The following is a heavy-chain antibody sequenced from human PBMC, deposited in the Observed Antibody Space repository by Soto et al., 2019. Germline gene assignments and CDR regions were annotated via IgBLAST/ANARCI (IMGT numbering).Heavy chain of an antibody. CDR2: IYDSGST. D-gene: IGHD6-13*01. CDR1: GGSISSSY. Sequence: SETLSLTCTVSGGSISSSYWSWIRQPPGKGLEWIGYIYDSGSTYYNSSLKSRVTMSVDTSKNQFSLKLSSVTAADTAVYYCARQLIYWGPGTPVTVSS. CDR3: ARQLIY. V-gene: IGHV4-59*08. J-gene: IGHJ4*02.